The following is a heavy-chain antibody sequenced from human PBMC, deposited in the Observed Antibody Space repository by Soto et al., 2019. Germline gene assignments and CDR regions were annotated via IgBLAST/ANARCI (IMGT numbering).Heavy chain of an antibody. J-gene: IGHJ4*02. CDR1: GFTFSSYA. D-gene: IGHD3-16*01. Sequence: GSLRLSCAASGFTFSSYAMSWVRQAPGKGLEWVSAISGSGGSTYYADSVKGRFTISRDNSKNTLYLQMNSLRAEDTAVYYCAKLYYDYVWGSYSYWGQGTLVTVSS. V-gene: IGHV3-23*01. CDR2: ISGSGGST. CDR3: AKLYYDYVWGSYSY.